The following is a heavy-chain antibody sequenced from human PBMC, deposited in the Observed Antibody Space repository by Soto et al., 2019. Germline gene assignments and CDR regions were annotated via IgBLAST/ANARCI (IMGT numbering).Heavy chain of an antibody. CDR1: GGSISNYF. V-gene: IGHV4-4*07. CDR2: IDNSGST. D-gene: IGHD3-3*01. CDR3: ARGGQDFWSGPFDY. J-gene: IGHJ4*02. Sequence: PSETLSLTCTVSGGSISNYFCNWIRQPAGKGLEWIGRIDNSGSTNYNPSLKSRITMSADPSRNQFSLKLNSVTAADTAVYYCARGGQDFWSGPFDYWGQGALVTVS.